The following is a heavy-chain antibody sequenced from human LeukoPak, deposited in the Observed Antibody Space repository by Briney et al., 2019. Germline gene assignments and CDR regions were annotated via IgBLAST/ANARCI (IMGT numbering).Heavy chain of an antibody. D-gene: IGHD3-3*01. CDR2: IYYSGST. CDR3: ARVDFWSAEQAFDI. Sequence: SETLSLTCTVSGGSISSYYWSWIRQPPGKGLEWIGYIYYSGSTNYNPSLESRVTISVDTSKNQFSLKLSSVTAADTAVYYCARVDFWSAEQAFDIWGQGTMVTVSS. CDR1: GGSISSYY. J-gene: IGHJ3*02. V-gene: IGHV4-59*08.